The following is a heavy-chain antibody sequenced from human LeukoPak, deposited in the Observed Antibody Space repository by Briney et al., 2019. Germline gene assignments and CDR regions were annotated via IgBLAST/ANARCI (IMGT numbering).Heavy chain of an antibody. CDR2: ISAYNGNT. Sequence: ASVKVSCKASGYTFTSYGISWVRQAPGQGLEWMGWISAYNGNTNYAQKLQGRVTMTTDTSTSTAYMELRSLRSDDTAVYYCATWTLRRSSSWRQGAFDIWGQGTMVTVSS. V-gene: IGHV1-18*01. CDR3: ATWTLRRSSSWRQGAFDI. J-gene: IGHJ3*02. CDR1: GYTFTSYG. D-gene: IGHD6-13*01.